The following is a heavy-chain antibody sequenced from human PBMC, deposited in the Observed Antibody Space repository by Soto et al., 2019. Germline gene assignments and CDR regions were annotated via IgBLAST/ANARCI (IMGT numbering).Heavy chain of an antibody. CDR1: GGTFSSYA. V-gene: IGHV1-69*01. Sequence: QVPLVQSGAEVKKPGSSVKVSCKASGGTFSSYAISWVRQAPGQGLEWMGGIIPIFGTANYAQKFQGRVTITADESTSTAYMELSSLRSEDTAVYYCARVEYSSSGYYYYGMDVWGQGTTVTVSS. CDR2: IIPIFGTA. CDR3: ARVEYSSSGYYYYGMDV. J-gene: IGHJ6*02. D-gene: IGHD6-6*01.